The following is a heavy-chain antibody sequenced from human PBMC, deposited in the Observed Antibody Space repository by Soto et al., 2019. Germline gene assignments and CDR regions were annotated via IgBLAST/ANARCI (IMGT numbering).Heavy chain of an antibody. CDR3: TTAPDMTDAFDI. V-gene: IGHV3-15*07. CDR2: IKSKTDGGTT. D-gene: IGHD2-15*01. Sequence: GGSLRLSCAASGFTFSNAWMNWVRPAPGKGLEWVGRIKSKTDGGTTDYAAPVKGRFTISRDDSKNTLYLQMNSLKTEDTAVYYCTTAPDMTDAFDIWGQGTMVTVSS. CDR1: GFTFSNAW. J-gene: IGHJ3*02.